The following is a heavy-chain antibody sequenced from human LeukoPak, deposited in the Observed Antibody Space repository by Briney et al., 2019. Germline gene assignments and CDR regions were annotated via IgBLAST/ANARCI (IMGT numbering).Heavy chain of an antibody. CDR1: GFTFSSYA. J-gene: IGHJ4*02. V-gene: IGHV3-30*04. Sequence: AGGSLRLSCAASGFTFSSYAMHWVRQAPGKGLEWVAVISYDGSNKYYADSVKGRFTISRDNSKNTLYLQMNSLRAEDTAVYYCAKDQFGYWGQGTLVTVSS. D-gene: IGHD3-10*01. CDR2: ISYDGSNK. CDR3: AKDQFGY.